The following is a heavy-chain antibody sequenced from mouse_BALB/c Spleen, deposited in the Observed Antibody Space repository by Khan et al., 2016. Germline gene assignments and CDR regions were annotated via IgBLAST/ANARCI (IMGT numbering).Heavy chain of an antibody. Sequence: LVESGPELKKPGETVKISCKASGYTFTDYSMHWVKQTPGKGLQWMGWINTETGEPTYADDFKGRFALSLETSASTSYLQITNLTTEDTATYVWARVRLLRLLAYWGQGTPVTVSA. CDR1: GYTFTDYS. CDR3: ARVRLLRLLAY. J-gene: IGHJ3*01. V-gene: IGHV9-2-1*01. D-gene: IGHD1-2*01. CDR2: INTETGEP.